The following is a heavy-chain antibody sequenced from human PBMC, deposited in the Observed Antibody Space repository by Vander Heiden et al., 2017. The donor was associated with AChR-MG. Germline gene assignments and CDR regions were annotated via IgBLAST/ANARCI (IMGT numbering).Heavy chain of an antibody. CDR2: ISGSGSTT. D-gene: IGHD6-13*01. J-gene: IGHJ3*02. Sequence: EVQLLESGGGLVQPGGSLRLSCAASGFTLSGYAMSWVRQAPGKGLEWVSVISGSGSTTYYADSVKGRFTISRDNSRNTLYLQMNSLRAEDTAVYYCAKPEAGYSSPHAFDIWGQGTMVTVSS. V-gene: IGHV3-23*01. CDR3: AKPEAGYSSPHAFDI. CDR1: GFTLSGYA.